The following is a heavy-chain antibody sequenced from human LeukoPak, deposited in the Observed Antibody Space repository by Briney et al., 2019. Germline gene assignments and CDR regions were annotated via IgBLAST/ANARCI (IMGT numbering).Heavy chain of an antibody. J-gene: IGHJ4*02. D-gene: IGHD2-2*01. CDR1: GFTFSSYE. CDR3: ARVGRYCTSTSCSASVDY. V-gene: IGHV3-48*03. Sequence: PGGSLRLSCAASGFTFSSYEMNWVRQAPGKGLEWVSYISSSGSTIYYADSVKGRFTISRDNAKNSLYLQMNSLRGEDTAVYYCARVGRYCTSTSCSASVDYWGQGTLVTVSS. CDR2: ISSSGSTI.